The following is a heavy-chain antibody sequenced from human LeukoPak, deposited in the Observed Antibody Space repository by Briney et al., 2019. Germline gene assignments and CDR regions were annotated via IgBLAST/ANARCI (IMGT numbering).Heavy chain of an antibody. J-gene: IGHJ6*02. Sequence: GGSLRLSCTGSGFSVGDHAMSWVRQAPGQGLEWVGFIRSNAYRGTTEYAASVKGRFTISRDDPNNIAYLQINSLKTEDTAVYYCSRGPIELWVHNGMDVWGQGTTVTVSS. CDR3: SRGPIELWVHNGMDV. V-gene: IGHV3-49*04. CDR2: IRSNAYRGTT. CDR1: GFSVGDHA. D-gene: IGHD5-18*01.